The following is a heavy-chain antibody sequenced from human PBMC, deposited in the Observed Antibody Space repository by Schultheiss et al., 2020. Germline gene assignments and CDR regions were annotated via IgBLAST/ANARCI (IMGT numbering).Heavy chain of an antibody. CDR3: ASYDFPGGMDV. J-gene: IGHJ6*04. D-gene: IGHD3-3*01. CDR2: IWYDGSNK. CDR1: GFTFSSYG. V-gene: IGHV3-33*08. Sequence: GGSLRLSCAASGFTFSSYGMHWVHQAPGKGLEWVAVIWYDGSNKYYADSVKGRFTISRDNAKNSLYLQMNSLRAEDTAVYYCASYDFPGGMDVWGKGTTVTVSS.